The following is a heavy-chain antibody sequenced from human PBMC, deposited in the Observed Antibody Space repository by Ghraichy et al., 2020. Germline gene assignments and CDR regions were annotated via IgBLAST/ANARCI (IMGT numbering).Heavy chain of an antibody. V-gene: IGHV1-8*01. CDR1: GYPFTTYD. D-gene: IGHD2-8*01. J-gene: IGHJ5*02. Sequence: ASVKVSCKASGYPFTTYDTHWVRQSTGQGLEWMGWMNPNSGNTGYAQKFQGRVTMTRNTSISTAYMELSGLRSDDTAVYYCARGSGLNFDPWGQGTLVTVAS. CDR3: ARGSGLNFDP. CDR2: MNPNSGNT.